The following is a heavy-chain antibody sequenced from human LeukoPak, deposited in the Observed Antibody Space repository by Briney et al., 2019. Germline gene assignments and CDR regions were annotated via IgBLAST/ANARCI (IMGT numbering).Heavy chain of an antibody. J-gene: IGHJ6*03. Sequence: SQTLSLTCAISGGSVSSNSAAWNWFRQSPSRGLEWLGRTYYRSKWYNDYAVSVKSRITINPDTSKNQFSLQLNSVTPEDTAVYYCARRVHDYMDVWGKGTTVTVSS. V-gene: IGHV6-1*01. CDR1: GGSVSSNSAA. D-gene: IGHD1-1*01. CDR3: ARRVHDYMDV. CDR2: TYYRSKWYN.